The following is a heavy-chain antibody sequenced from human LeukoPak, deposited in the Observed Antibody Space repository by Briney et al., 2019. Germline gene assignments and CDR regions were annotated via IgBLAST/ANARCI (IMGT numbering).Heavy chain of an antibody. Sequence: GGSLRLSCAASGFTFSSYAMHWVRQAPGKGLEWVAVISYDGSNKYYADSVKGRFTISRDNSKNTLYLQMNSLRAEDTAVYYCAKGQQVVWEYFQHWGQGTLVTVSS. D-gene: IGHD6-13*01. CDR2: ISYDGSNK. V-gene: IGHV3-30-3*01. J-gene: IGHJ1*01. CDR1: GFTFSSYA. CDR3: AKGQQVVWEYFQH.